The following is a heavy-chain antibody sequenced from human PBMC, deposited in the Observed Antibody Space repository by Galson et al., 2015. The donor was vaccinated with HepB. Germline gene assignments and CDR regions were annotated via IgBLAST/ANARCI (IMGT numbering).Heavy chain of an antibody. CDR2: LYDSGST. J-gene: IGHJ4*02. CDR1: GDSVRSDF. D-gene: IGHD3-22*01. CDR3: AKIRNQALGY. V-gene: IGHV4-59*02. Sequence: LSLTCSVSGDSVRSDFWSWVRQPPGRALEWIGYLYDSGSTRYNPSLESRVTMSVDTSKNQFSLKLTSVTAADTAVYYCAKIRNQALGYWGQGTLVTVSS.